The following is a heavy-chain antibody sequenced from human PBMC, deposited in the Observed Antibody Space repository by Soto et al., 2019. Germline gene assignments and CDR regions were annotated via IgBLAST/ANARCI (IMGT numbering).Heavy chain of an antibody. J-gene: IGHJ5*02. Sequence: QITLKESGPTLVKPTQTLTLTCTFSGFSLSSSGVAVGWLRQPPGKALEWLGLIYWDDGERYSPSLKPRLTITKDTSKNQGFLTMTNTDPVDTATYYFAHKRADCIGTDCYHWFDPWGQGTLVSVSS. CDR1: GFSLSSSGVA. CDR2: IYWDDGE. D-gene: IGHD2-2*01. CDR3: AHKRADCIGTDCYHWFDP. V-gene: IGHV2-5*02.